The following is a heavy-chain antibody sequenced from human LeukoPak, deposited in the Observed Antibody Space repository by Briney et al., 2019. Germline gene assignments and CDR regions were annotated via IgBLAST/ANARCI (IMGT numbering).Heavy chain of an antibody. D-gene: IGHD2/OR15-2a*01. CDR2: IDHSGST. CDR3: ARRGMGHTFYYYYYMDV. J-gene: IGHJ6*03. CDR1: GGSFSDYY. Sequence: SETLSLTCAVYGGSFSDYYWSWIRQPPGKGLQWIGEIDHSGSTNYNPSLKSRVTISVDTSKNQFSLRLSSVTAADTAVYYCARRGMGHTFYYYYYMDVWGKGTTVTVSS. V-gene: IGHV4-34*01.